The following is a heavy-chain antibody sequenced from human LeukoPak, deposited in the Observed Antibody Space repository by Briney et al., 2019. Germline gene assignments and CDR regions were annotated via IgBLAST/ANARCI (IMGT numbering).Heavy chain of an antibody. Sequence: ASVKVSCRASGYTFTSYYMHWVRQAPGQGLEWMGIINPSGGSTSYAQKFQGRVTITADESTSTAYMELSSLRSEDTAVYYCARVGAIGSLKNLYNWFDPWGQGTLVTVSS. CDR3: ARVGAIGSLKNLYNWFDP. V-gene: IGHV1-46*01. D-gene: IGHD3-10*01. CDR1: GYTFTSYY. CDR2: INPSGGST. J-gene: IGHJ5*02.